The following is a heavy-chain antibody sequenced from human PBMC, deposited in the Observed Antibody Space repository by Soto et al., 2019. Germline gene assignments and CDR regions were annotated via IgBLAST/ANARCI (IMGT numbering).Heavy chain of an antibody. J-gene: IGHJ6*02. Sequence: QVQLQQWGVGLLKPSETLSLTCAVYGGSFSGYYWSWIRQPPGKGLEWIGEINHSGSTNYNPSLKSRVTISVDTSKNQFSLKLSSVTAADTAVYYCARERDIVVVPAAIDGMDVWGQGTTVTVSS. V-gene: IGHV4-34*01. CDR1: GGSFSGYY. D-gene: IGHD2-2*01. CDR3: ARERDIVVVPAAIDGMDV. CDR2: INHSGST.